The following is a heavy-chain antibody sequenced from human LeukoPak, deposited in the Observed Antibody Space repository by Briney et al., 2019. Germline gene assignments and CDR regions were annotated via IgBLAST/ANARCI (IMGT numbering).Heavy chain of an antibody. Sequence: PSETLSFTCTVSGGSISSSSYYWGWIRQPPGKGLEWIGSIYYSGSTYYNPSLKSRVTISVDTSKNQFSLKLSSVTAADTAVYYCARQSIAAAPYDYWGQGTLVTVSS. V-gene: IGHV4-39*01. D-gene: IGHD6-6*01. J-gene: IGHJ4*02. CDR1: GGSISSSSYY. CDR2: IYYSGST. CDR3: ARQSIAAAPYDY.